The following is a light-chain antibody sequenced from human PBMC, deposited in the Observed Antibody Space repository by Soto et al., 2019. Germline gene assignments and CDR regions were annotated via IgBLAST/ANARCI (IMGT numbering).Light chain of an antibody. CDR1: QSISSS. J-gene: IGKJ1*01. CDR3: QQYNNWPRT. V-gene: IGKV3D-15*01. CDR2: GAS. Sequence: EIVFTQSPGTMSLSPGERASLSCRASQSISSSLVWYQQKPGQAPRLLIYGASTRATGIPARFSGSGSGTDFTLTISRLEPEDFAVYYCQQYNNWPRTFGQRTKVDI.